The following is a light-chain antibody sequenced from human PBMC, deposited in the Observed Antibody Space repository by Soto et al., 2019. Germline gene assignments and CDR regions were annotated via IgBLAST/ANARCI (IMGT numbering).Light chain of an antibody. CDR1: QSISSN. V-gene: IGKV1-39*01. J-gene: IGKJ1*01. CDR2: AAS. CDR3: QQSYSTPPWT. Sequence: DIQMTQSPSSLSASVGDRVTITCRASQSISSNLNWYQQKPGKAPKPLIYAASSLQSGVPSRFSGSVSATDFTFTISSLQPEDFATYYCQQSYSTPPWTVGQATKGDSK.